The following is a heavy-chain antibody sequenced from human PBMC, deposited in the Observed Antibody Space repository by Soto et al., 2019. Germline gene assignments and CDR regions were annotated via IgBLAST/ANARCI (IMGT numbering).Heavy chain of an antibody. CDR2: LYYTGRT. Sequence: SETLSLTCTVSGGSISSGTYYWGWIRQPPGKGLEWIGSLYYTGRTYYSPSLKSRVTISVDTSKNHFSLNLTSVTAADTAVYYCARRLARGVIGWFDPWGQGALVTVSS. J-gene: IGHJ5*02. D-gene: IGHD3-10*01. V-gene: IGHV4-39*02. CDR3: ARRLARGVIGWFDP. CDR1: GGSISSGTYY.